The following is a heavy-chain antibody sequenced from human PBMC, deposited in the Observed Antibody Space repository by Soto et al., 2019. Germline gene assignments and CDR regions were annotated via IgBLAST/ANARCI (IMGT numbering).Heavy chain of an antibody. J-gene: IGHJ5*02. Sequence: PGGSLRLSCAASGFTFSSYAMSWVRQAPGKGLEWVSAISGSGGSTYYADSVKGRFTISRDNSKNTLYLQMNSLRAEDTAVYYCAKVGIAGNDYNWFDPWGQGTLVTVSS. D-gene: IGHD5-12*01. CDR3: AKVGIAGNDYNWFDP. CDR2: ISGSGGST. V-gene: IGHV3-23*01. CDR1: GFTFSSYA.